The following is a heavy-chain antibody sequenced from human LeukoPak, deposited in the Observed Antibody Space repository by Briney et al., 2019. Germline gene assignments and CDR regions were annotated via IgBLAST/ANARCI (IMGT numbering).Heavy chain of an antibody. CDR3: ARETEMANLDY. V-gene: IGHV3-74*01. D-gene: IGHD5-24*01. Sequence: GGSLRLSCAASGFTFSSYWMHWVRQVPGRGLVWVSRIDSDGTSTGYADSVKGRFTISRDNAKNTLYLQMNSLRAEDTAVYYCARETEMANLDYWGQGTLVTVSS. CDR2: IDSDGTST. CDR1: GFTFSSYW. J-gene: IGHJ4*02.